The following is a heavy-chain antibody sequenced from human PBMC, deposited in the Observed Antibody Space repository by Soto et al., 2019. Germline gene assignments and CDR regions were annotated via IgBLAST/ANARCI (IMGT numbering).Heavy chain of an antibody. Sequence: ETLSLTCTFSGGSISRNSYYWGWIPQPPGKGLEWIGSIHYSGNTYYNPSLKSRVTISVDTSKNQFSLKLSSVTAADTAVYYCASGYSYGATFDYWGQGTRVTVSS. J-gene: IGHJ4*02. CDR1: GGSISRNSYY. CDR2: IHYSGNT. V-gene: IGHV4-39*07. D-gene: IGHD5-18*01. CDR3: ASGYSYGATFDY.